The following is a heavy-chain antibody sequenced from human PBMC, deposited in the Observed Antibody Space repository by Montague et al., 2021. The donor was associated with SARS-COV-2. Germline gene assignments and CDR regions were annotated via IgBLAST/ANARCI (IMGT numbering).Heavy chain of an antibody. D-gene: IGHD4-17*01. CDR2: IYYSGNT. CDR1: GGSIRPFY. J-gene: IGHJ5*02. V-gene: IGHV4-59*08. CDR3: ARQSEGYGPGNYQSVWFDP. Sequence: SETLSLTCTVSGGSIRPFYWNWIRQTPEKGLEWIGYIYYSGNTNYDPSLNSRATISVDTSKNQFSLEVTSVAAADTAVYYCARQSEGYGPGNYQSVWFDPWGQGILVTVSS.